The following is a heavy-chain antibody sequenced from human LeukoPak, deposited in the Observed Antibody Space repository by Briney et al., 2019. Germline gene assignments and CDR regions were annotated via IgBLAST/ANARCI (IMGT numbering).Heavy chain of an antibody. CDR3: AKEEWELLLKYYFDH. J-gene: IGHJ4*02. CDR1: GFTFSSYG. D-gene: IGHD1-26*01. CDR2: ISYDGSNK. V-gene: IGHV3-30*18. Sequence: GGSLRLSCAASGFTFSSYGMHWVRQAPGKGLEWVAVISYDGSNKYYADSVKGRFTISRDNSKNTLYLQMNSLRAEDTAVYYCAKEEWELLLKYYFDHWGQGTLVTVSS.